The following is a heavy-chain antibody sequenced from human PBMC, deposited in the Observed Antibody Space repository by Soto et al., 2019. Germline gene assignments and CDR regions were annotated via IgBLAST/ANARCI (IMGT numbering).Heavy chain of an antibody. D-gene: IGHD1-26*01. CDR2: IYYSGST. CDR1: GGSVSSGSYY. V-gene: IGHV4-61*01. Sequence: SETLSLTCTVSGGSVSSGSYYWSWIRQPPGKGLEWIGYIYYSGSTNYNPSLKSRVTISVDTSKNQFSLKLSSVTAADTAVYYCARGEVVGAAADYWGQGTLVTVSS. J-gene: IGHJ4*02. CDR3: ARGEVVGAAADY.